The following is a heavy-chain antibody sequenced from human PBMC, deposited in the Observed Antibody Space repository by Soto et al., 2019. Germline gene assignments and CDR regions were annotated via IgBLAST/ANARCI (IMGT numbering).Heavy chain of an antibody. CDR2: IYPGDSDT. CDR1: GYSFTSYW. J-gene: IGHJ6*02. Sequence: LGESLKISCKGSGYSFTSYWIGWVRQMPGKGLEWMGIIYPGDSDTRYSPSFQGQVTISADKSISTAYLQWSSLKASDTAMYYCAGHAPPYSSSWYGMDVWGQGTTVTVSS. V-gene: IGHV5-51*01. CDR3: AGHAPPYSSSWYGMDV. D-gene: IGHD6-13*01.